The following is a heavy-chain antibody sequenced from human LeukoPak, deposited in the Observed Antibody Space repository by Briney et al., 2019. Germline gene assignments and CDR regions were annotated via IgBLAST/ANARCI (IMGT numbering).Heavy chain of an antibody. J-gene: IGHJ4*02. V-gene: IGHV3-23*01. CDR2: ISGRGGST. CDR1: GFTFSSYG. D-gene: IGHD3-9*01. CDR3: AKGVRDYDILTGYYEYYFDY. Sequence: PGGSLRLSCAASGFTFSSYGMSWVRQAPGKGLEWVSAISGRGGSTYYADSVKGRFTISRDNSKNTLYLQMNSLRAEDTAVYYCAKGVRDYDILTGYYEYYFDYWGQGTLVTVSS.